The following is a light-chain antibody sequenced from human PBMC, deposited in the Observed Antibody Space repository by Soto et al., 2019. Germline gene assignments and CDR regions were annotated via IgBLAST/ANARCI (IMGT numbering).Light chain of an antibody. CDR1: SSNIGANYD. Sequence: QSVLTQPTSVSGAPGQTVTISCTGSSSNIGANYDVNWYQQLPGTAPKVLIYGNTDLPSGVPDRFSASKSGTSASLAITGLQAEDEADYYCQSHDTKLDSVVFGGGTKMTVL. V-gene: IGLV1-40*01. J-gene: IGLJ2*01. CDR3: QSHDTKLDSVV. CDR2: GNT.